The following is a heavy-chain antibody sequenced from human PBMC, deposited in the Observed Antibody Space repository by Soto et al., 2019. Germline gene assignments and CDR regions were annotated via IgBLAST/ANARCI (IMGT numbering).Heavy chain of an antibody. J-gene: IGHJ4*02. D-gene: IGHD2-15*01. Sequence: ASVKVSCKASGYTFTSYGISWVRQAPGQGLEWMGWISAYNGNTNYAQKLQGRVTMTTDTSTSTAYMELRSLRSDDTAVYYCARDTTRQYCSGGSCYWLYWGQGTLVTVSS. V-gene: IGHV1-18*01. CDR2: ISAYNGNT. CDR1: GYTFTSYG. CDR3: ARDTTRQYCSGGSCYWLY.